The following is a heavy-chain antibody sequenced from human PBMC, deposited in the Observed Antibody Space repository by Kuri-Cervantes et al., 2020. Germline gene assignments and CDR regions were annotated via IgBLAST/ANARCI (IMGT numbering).Heavy chain of an antibody. CDR2: IFSNDEK. CDR1: GFSLSNARMG. Sequence: SGPTLVKPTQTLTLTCTVSGFSLSNARMGVSWIRQPPGKALEWLAHIFSNDEKFYSTSLKSRLTISKDISKNQVVLTMTNMDPVDTGTYFCAHSSSWTGWFDPWGQGTLVTVSS. CDR3: AHSSSWTGWFDP. D-gene: IGHD6-13*01. J-gene: IGHJ5*02. V-gene: IGHV2-26*01.